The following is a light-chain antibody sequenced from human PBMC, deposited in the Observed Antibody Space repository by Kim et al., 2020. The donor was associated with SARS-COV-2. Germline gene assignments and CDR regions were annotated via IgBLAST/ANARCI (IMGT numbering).Light chain of an antibody. CDR3: ASYTTSDTVT. Sequence: QSALTQPASVSGSPGQSIAISCTGTSSDVGAYNYVSWYQQHPGKAPKPMIYDVSKRPSGVSNRFSGSKSGNTASLTISGLQAEDEADYYCASYTTSDTVTFGGGNKLTFL. V-gene: IGLV2-14*03. CDR2: DVS. CDR1: SSDVGAYNY. J-gene: IGLJ2*01.